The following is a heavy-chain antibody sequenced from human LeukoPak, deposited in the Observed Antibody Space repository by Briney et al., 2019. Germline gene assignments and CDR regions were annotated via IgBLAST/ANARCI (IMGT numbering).Heavy chain of an antibody. V-gene: IGHV4-61*02. CDR2: IYTCGST. CDR1: GGSISSGSYY. D-gene: IGHD6-19*01. CDR3: ARYSSGKYYYYMDV. Sequence: SETLSLTCTVSGGSISSGSYYWSWIRQPAGKGLEWIGRIYTCGSTNYNPSLKSRVTISVDTSKNQFSLKLSSVTAADTAVYYCARYSSGKYYYYMDVWGKGTTVTISS. J-gene: IGHJ6*03.